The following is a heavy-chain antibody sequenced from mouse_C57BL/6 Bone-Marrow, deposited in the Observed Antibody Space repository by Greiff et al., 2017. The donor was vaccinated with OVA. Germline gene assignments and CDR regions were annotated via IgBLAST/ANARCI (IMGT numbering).Heavy chain of an antibody. CDR2: IYPGDGDT. V-gene: IGHV1-82*01. D-gene: IGHD2-3*01. CDR1: GYAFSSSW. J-gene: IGHJ2*01. CDR3: ARHEDGYYASYFDY. Sequence: QVQLQQSGPELVKPGASVKISCKASGYAFSSSWMNWVKQRPGKGLEWIGRIYPGDGDTNYNGKFKGKATLTADKSSSTAYMQLSSLTSEDSAVYVCARHEDGYYASYFDYWGQGTTLKVSS.